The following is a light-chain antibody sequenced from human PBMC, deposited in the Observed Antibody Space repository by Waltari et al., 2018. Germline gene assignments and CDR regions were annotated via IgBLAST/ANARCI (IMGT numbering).Light chain of an antibody. CDR2: ADY. CDR1: NIGYKG. V-gene: IGLV3-21*02. J-gene: IGLJ3*02. CDR3: QVWDNSSDQVV. Sequence: SYALAQPPSVSVAPGQTAKITCGGDNIGYKGVHWYQQKPGQAPLLVIYADYDRPAGSPEGFSGSNSGNTATLTISRVEAGEEADYYCQVWDNSSDQVVFGGGTKLTVL.